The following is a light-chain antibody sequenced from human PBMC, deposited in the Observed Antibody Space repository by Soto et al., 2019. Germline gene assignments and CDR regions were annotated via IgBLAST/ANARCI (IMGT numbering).Light chain of an antibody. CDR3: QQRSNWLT. J-gene: IGKJ4*01. Sequence: EIGMTQSPATLSVSPGEKATLSCRAGQSVSSNLSWYQQNPGQAPRLLIYGASNRATGIPARFSGSGSGTDFTLTISSLEPEDFAVYYCQQRSNWLTFGGGTKVDI. V-gene: IGKV3-11*01. CDR1: QSVSSN. CDR2: GAS.